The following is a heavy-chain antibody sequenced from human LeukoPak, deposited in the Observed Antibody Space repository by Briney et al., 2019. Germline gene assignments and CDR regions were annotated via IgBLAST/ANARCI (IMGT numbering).Heavy chain of an antibody. V-gene: IGHV4-59*01. CDR1: GGSISSYY. D-gene: IGHD3-10*01. Sequence: PSETLSLTCTVSGGSISSYYWSWIRQPPGKGLEWIGYIYYSGSTNYNPSPKSRVTISVDTSKNQFSLKLSSVTAADTAVYYCARGMVRGVYYYMDVWGKGTTVTVSS. CDR3: ARGMVRGVYYYMDV. CDR2: IYYSGST. J-gene: IGHJ6*03.